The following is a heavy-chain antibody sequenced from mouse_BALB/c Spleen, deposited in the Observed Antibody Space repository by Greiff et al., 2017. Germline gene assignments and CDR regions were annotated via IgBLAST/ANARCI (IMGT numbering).Heavy chain of an antibody. D-gene: IGHD1-1*01. CDR1: GYTFTSYW. J-gene: IGHJ3*01. CDR3: TRGEIYCGSGAWFAY. Sequence: EVQLQESGTVLARPGASVKMSCKASGYTFTSYWMHWVKQRPGQGLEWIGAIYPGNSDTSYNQKFKGQAKLTAVTSTSTAYMELSSLTNEDSAVYYCTRGEIYCGSGAWFAYWGQGTLVTVAA. V-gene: IGHV1-5*01. CDR2: IYPGNSDT.